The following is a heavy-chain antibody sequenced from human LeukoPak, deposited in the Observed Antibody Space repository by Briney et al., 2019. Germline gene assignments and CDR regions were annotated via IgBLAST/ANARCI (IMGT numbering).Heavy chain of an antibody. D-gene: IGHD3-22*01. V-gene: IGHV3-21*01. CDR1: GFTFSSYS. CDR2: ISGSSSYI. Sequence: PGGSLRLSCAASGFTFSSYSMNWVRQAPGKGLEWVSSISGSSSYIYYADSVKGRFTISRDNAKNSLYLQMYSLRAEDTAMYYCARDPGSGYVNNWFDPWGQGTLVTVSS. J-gene: IGHJ5*02. CDR3: ARDPGSGYVNNWFDP.